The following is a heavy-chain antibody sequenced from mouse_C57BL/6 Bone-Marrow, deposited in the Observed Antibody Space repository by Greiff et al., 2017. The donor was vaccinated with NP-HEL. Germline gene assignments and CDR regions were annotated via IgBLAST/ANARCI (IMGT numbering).Heavy chain of an antibody. D-gene: IGHD1-1*01. CDR1: GYSFTDSN. J-gene: IGHJ4*01. V-gene: IGHV1-39*01. Sequence: VQLKQSGPELVKPGASVKISCKASGYSFTDSNMNWVKQSHGKSLEWIGVINPNYGTTSYNQKFKGKATVTVDQSSSTAYMQLNSLTSEDSAVYYCAYGRVYAMDYWGQGTSVTVSS. CDR3: AYGRVYAMDY. CDR2: INPNYGTT.